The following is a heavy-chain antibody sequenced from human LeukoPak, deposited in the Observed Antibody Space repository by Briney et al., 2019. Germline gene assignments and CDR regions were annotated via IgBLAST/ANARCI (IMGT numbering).Heavy chain of an antibody. CDR3: SASRPHYGDYYGLDV. CDR1: GFTFSSYG. CDR2: ISYDGSHK. J-gene: IGHJ6*02. V-gene: IGHV3-30*03. Sequence: GGSLRLSCAASGFTFSSYGMHWVRQAPGKGLEWVAVISYDGSHKYSADSVKGRFTISRDNSKNTLYLQMNSLRTEHTAVYFCSASRPHYGDYYGLDVWGHGTTVTVSS. D-gene: IGHD4/OR15-4a*01.